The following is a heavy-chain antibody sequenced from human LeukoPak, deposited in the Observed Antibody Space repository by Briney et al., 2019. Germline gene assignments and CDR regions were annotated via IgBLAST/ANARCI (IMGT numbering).Heavy chain of an antibody. V-gene: IGHV3-33*01. CDR2: IWYDGINE. D-gene: IGHD5-12*01. CDR1: GFTFSTYD. Sequence: PGGSLRLSCAATGFTFSTYDMHWVRQAPGKGLEWVAVIWYDGINEYYADSVKGRFTISRDNSKRKLYLQMNSLRAEDTAVYYYARDSRAGRGYSGNFDYWGQGTLVTVSS. J-gene: IGHJ4*02. CDR3: ARDSRAGRGYSGNFDY.